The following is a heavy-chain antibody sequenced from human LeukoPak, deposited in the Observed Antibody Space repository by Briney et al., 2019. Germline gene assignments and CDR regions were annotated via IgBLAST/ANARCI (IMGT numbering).Heavy chain of an antibody. CDR1: GGSISSSSYY. J-gene: IGHJ4*02. V-gene: IGHV4-39*01. Sequence: PSETLSLTCTVSGGSISSSSYYWGWIRQPPGKGLEWIGSIYYSGSTYYNPSLKSRVTISVDTSKNQFSLKLSSVTAADTAMYYCARHLGVLRYFDWLRGEFDYWGQGTLVTVSS. CDR3: ARHLGVLRYFDWLRGEFDY. CDR2: IYYSGST. D-gene: IGHD3-9*01.